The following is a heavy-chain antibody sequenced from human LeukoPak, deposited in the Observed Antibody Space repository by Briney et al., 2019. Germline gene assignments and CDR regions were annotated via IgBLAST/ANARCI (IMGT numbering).Heavy chain of an antibody. D-gene: IGHD3-3*01. CDR2: IYTSGST. J-gene: IGHJ6*03. Sequence: SETLSLTCTVSGGSISSGSYYWSWIRQPAGKGLEWIGRIYTSGSTNYNPSLKSRVTISVDTSKNQFSLKLSSVIAADTAVYYCARGESGYGNYMDVWGKGTTVTVSS. CDR3: ARGESGYGNYMDV. V-gene: IGHV4-61*02. CDR1: GGSISSGSYY.